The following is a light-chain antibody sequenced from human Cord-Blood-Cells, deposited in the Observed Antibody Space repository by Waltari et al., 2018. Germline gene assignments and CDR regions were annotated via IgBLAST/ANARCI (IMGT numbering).Light chain of an antibody. Sequence: TGTSSDVGGYNYVSWYQQHPGKAPKLMIYEVSKRPSGVPDRFAGSKSGNTASLTVSGLQAEDEADYYCSSYAGSNNVVFGGETKLTVL. J-gene: IGLJ2*01. V-gene: IGLV2-8*01. CDR2: EVS. CDR1: SSDVGGYNY. CDR3: SSYAGSNNVV.